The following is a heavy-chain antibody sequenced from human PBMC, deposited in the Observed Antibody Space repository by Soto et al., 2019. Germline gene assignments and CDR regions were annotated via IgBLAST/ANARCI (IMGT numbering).Heavy chain of an antibody. J-gene: IGHJ6*02. Sequence: SETLSLTCTVSGGSISSGGYYWSWIRQHPGKGLEWIGYIYYSGSTYYNPSLKSRVTLSVDTSKNQFSLKLSSVTAADTAVYYCARASSIAARLPPYGMDVWGQGTTVTVSS. CDR2: IYYSGST. CDR3: ARASSIAARLPPYGMDV. V-gene: IGHV4-31*03. D-gene: IGHD6-6*01. CDR1: GGSISSGGYY.